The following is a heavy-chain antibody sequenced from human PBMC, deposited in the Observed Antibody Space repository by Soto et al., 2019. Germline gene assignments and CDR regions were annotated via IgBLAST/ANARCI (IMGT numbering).Heavy chain of an antibody. J-gene: IGHJ4*02. CDR2: ISGSGDNT. CDR3: VFRPPFDY. Sequence: PGGSLRLSCAASRFTFSSYAMSWVRQAPGKGLEWVSAISGSGDNTYYADSVKGRFTISRDNSKNTLYLQMNSLRADDTAVYYCVFRPPFDYWGQGTLVTVSS. V-gene: IGHV3-23*01. CDR1: RFTFSSYA.